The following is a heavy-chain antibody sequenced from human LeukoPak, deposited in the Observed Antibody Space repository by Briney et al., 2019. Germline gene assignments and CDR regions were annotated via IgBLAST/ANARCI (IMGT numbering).Heavy chain of an antibody. CDR1: GGTFSSYA. Sequence: SVKVSCKASGGTFSSYAISWVRQAPGQGLEWMGGIIPIFGTANYAQKFQGRVTITADKSTSTAYVELSSLRSEDTAVYYCARDSRWLQFSWFDPWGQGTLVTVSS. D-gene: IGHD5-24*01. V-gene: IGHV1-69*06. J-gene: IGHJ5*02. CDR3: ARDSRWLQFSWFDP. CDR2: IIPIFGTA.